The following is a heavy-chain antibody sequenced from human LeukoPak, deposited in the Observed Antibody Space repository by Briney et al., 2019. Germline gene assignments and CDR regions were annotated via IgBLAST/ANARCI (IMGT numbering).Heavy chain of an antibody. CDR3: AKVIAPRIQPWPTES. D-gene: IGHD5-18*01. J-gene: IGHJ5*01. Sequence: GRSLRLSCAASGFTFSSYGMHWVRQAPGKGLEWVAVISYDGSNKYYADSVKGRFTISRDNSKNTLYLQMNSLRAEDTAVYYCAKVIAPRIQPWPTESWGHGTPVTASS. V-gene: IGHV3-30*18. CDR2: ISYDGSNK. CDR1: GFTFSSYG.